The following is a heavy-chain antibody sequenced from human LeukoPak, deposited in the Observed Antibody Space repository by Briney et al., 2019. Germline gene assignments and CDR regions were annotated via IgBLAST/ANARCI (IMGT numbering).Heavy chain of an antibody. V-gene: IGHV3-11*04. CDR2: ISSSGSTI. J-gene: IGHJ6*03. CDR1: GFTFSDYY. Sequence: PGGSLRLSCAASGFTFSDYYMSWIRQAPGKGLEWVSYISSSGSTIYYADSVKGRFTISRDNSKNTLYLQMNSLRAEDTAVYYCARDGDYDILTGYLYYYYYYYMDVWGKGTTVTVSS. D-gene: IGHD3-9*01. CDR3: ARDGDYDILTGYLYYYYYYYMDV.